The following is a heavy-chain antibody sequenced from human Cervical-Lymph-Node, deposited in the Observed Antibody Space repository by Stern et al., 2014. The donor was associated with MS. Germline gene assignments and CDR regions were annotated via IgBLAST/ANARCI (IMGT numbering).Heavy chain of an antibody. CDR1: GFSFRNYA. J-gene: IGHJ4*02. CDR3: ARSAYSDY. V-gene: IGHV3-30-3*01. CDR2: TSDDGDKN. Sequence: QVQLVESGGGVVQPGRSLRLSCVASGFSFRNYAMHWVRQAPGKGLEWVAVTSDDGDKNYYADSVRGRFTVSRNNSKNTLYLQISSLRPDDTATYYCARSAYSDYWGQGSLVIVSS. D-gene: IGHD2-21*01.